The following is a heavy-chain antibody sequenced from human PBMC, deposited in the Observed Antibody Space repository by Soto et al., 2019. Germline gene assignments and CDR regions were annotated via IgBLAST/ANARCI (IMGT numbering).Heavy chain of an antibody. Sequence: QVQLVQSGAEVKKPGSSVKVSCKASGGTFSSYTISWVRQAPGQGLEWMGRIIPILGIANYAQKFQGRVTITADKSTSTAYMELSSLRSEDTAVYYCARDPGGYCSSTSCPQDFDYWGKGTLVTVSS. CDR1: GGTFSSYT. CDR2: IIPILGIA. D-gene: IGHD2-2*01. CDR3: ARDPGGYCSSTSCPQDFDY. J-gene: IGHJ4*02. V-gene: IGHV1-69*08.